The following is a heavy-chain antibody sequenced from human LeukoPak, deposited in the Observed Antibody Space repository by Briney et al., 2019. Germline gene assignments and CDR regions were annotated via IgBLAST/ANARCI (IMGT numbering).Heavy chain of an antibody. CDR1: GGSFSGYH. D-gene: IGHD6-13*01. V-gene: IGHV4-34*01. J-gene: IGHJ6*02. CDR2: INHSGST. Sequence: SETLSLTCAVYGGSFSGYHWSWIRQPPGKGLEWIGEINHSGSTNYNPSLKSRVTISVDTSKNQFSLKLSSVTAADTAVYYCARRQQNLYYYYYGMDVWGQGTTVTVSS. CDR3: ARRQQNLYYYYYGMDV.